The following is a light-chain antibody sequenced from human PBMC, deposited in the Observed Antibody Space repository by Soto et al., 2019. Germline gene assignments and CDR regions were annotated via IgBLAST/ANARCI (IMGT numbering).Light chain of an antibody. CDR2: GAS. CDR3: QQYGRSPTT. J-gene: IGKJ1*01. CDR1: QSVTSNY. V-gene: IGKV3-20*01. Sequence: EIVLTQSPGTLSLSPGKRATLSCRASQSVTSNYLAWYQQKPGQAPRLLFFGASIRATGIPDRFSGSGSGTDFTLTISRLEPEDFAVYHCQQYGRSPTTFGQGTKVDIK.